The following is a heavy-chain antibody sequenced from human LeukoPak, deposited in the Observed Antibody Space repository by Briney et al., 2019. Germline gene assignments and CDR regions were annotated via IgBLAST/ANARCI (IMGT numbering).Heavy chain of an antibody. J-gene: IGHJ4*02. V-gene: IGHV3-74*01. Sequence: GGSLRLSCATSGFTFSTSWMHWVRQAPGKGLVWVSRINTDGNTGDYADSVKGRFTISRDNAKNTLYLQMNSLRAEDTAVYYCAREMATIEAFDYWGQGTLVTVSS. D-gene: IGHD5-24*01. CDR3: AREMATIEAFDY. CDR1: GFTFSTSW. CDR2: INTDGNTG.